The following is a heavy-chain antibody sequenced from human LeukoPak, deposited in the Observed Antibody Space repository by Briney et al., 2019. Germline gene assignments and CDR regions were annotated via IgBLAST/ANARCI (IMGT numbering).Heavy chain of an antibody. V-gene: IGHV4-4*07. CDR1: GASISNYY. D-gene: IGHD3-10*01. Sequence: SETLSLTCTVSGASISNYYWSWIRQPAGKGLEWIGRIYTSGSTNYNPSLKSRVTISVDTSKNQFSLKLSSVTAADTAVYYCARAGFGLAPLRGTPFDYWGQGTLVTVSS. J-gene: IGHJ4*02. CDR2: IYTSGST. CDR3: ARAGFGLAPLRGTPFDY.